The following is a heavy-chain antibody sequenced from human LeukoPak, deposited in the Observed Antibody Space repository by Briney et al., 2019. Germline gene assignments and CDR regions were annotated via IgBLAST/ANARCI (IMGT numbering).Heavy chain of an antibody. CDR1: GGSISSSDW. D-gene: IGHD3-22*01. CDR3: ARDRRYYDSSAYIRGFDY. V-gene: IGHV4-4*02. CDR2: IYHSGST. Sequence: SETLSLTCAVSGGSISSSDWWSWVRQPPGKGLEWIGEIYHSGSTNYNPSLKSRVTISVDKSKNQFPLNLSSVTAADTAVYYCARDRRYYDSSAYIRGFDYWGQGTLVTVSS. J-gene: IGHJ4*02.